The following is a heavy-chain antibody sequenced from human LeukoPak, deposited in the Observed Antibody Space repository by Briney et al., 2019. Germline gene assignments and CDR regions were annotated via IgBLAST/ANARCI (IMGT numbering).Heavy chain of an antibody. CDR3: AKDAYDSSGYSHFDY. D-gene: IGHD3-22*01. V-gene: IGHV3-23*01. J-gene: IGHJ4*02. CDR1: AFTFSSYA. CDR2: ISGSGGST. Sequence: GGSLRLSCAASAFTFSSYAMSWVRQAPGRGLEWVSAISGSGGSTYYADSVKGWFTISRDNSKNTLYLQMNSLRAEDTDVYYCAKDAYDSSGYSHFDYWGQGTLVTVSS.